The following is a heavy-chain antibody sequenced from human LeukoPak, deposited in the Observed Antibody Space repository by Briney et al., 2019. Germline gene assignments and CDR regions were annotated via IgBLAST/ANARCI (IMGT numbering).Heavy chain of an antibody. Sequence: PGGSLRLSCAASGFTFSSYAMSWVRQAPGKGLEWVSAISGSGGSTYYADSVKGRFTISRDNSKNTLYLQMNSLRAEDTVVYYCAIPPYSSGWYYFDYWGQGTLVTVSS. D-gene: IGHD6-19*01. CDR1: GFTFSSYA. CDR3: AIPPYSSGWYYFDY. J-gene: IGHJ4*02. V-gene: IGHV3-23*01. CDR2: ISGSGGST.